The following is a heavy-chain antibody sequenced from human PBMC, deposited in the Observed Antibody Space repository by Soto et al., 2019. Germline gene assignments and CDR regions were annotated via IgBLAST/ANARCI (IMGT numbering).Heavy chain of an antibody. D-gene: IGHD4-4*01. V-gene: IGHV4-34*01. J-gene: IGHJ4*02. CDR2: INHSGST. Sequence: PSETLSLTCAVYGGSFSGYYWSWIRQPPGKGLEWIGEINHSGSTNYNPSLKSRVTISVDTSKNQFSLKLSSVTAADTAVYYCARLAVTTVRDDWGQGTLVTAPQ. CDR3: ARLAVTTVRDD. CDR1: GGSFSGYY.